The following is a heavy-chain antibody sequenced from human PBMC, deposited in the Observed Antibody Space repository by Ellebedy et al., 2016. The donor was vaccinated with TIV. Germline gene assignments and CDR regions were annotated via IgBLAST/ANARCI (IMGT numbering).Heavy chain of an antibody. J-gene: IGHJ4*02. CDR1: GFIFSSYS. V-gene: IGHV3-48*01. CDR3: AKDPITPASFVYFDY. CDR2: ISSSSSTI. D-gene: IGHD1-20*01. Sequence: GESLKISCAASGFIFSSYSMNWVRQAPGKGLEWVSYISSSSSTIYYADSVKGRFTISRDNAKNSLYLEMNSLRAEDTAIYYCAKDPITPASFVYFDYWGQGTLVTVSS.